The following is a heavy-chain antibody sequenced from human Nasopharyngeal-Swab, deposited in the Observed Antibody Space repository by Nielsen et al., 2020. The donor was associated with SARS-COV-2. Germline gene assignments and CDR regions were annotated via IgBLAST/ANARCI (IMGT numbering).Heavy chain of an antibody. CDR3: ARRRYFDWLPSYFDY. CDR2: IYYSGST. V-gene: IGHV4-59*08. CDR1: GGSISSYY. Sequence: SETLSLTCTVSGGSISSYYWSWIRQPPGKGLEWIGYIYYSGSTNYNPSLKSRVTISVDTSKNQFSLKLSSVTAADTAVCYCARRRYFDWLPSYFDYWGQGTLVTVSS. J-gene: IGHJ4*02. D-gene: IGHD3-9*01.